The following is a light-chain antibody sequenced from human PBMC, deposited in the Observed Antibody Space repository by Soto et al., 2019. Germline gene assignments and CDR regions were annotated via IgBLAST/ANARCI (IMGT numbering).Light chain of an antibody. CDR2: GAS. Sequence: EIVLTQSPGPLSLSPGERATLYCRASQSVGSNYLAWYQQKPGQAPRVLLYGASSRATGIPDRFSGSGSGADFTLTISRLEPEDFAVYYCQQYNTSPFTFGPGTKVYIK. V-gene: IGKV3-20*01. CDR3: QQYNTSPFT. CDR1: QSVGSNY. J-gene: IGKJ3*01.